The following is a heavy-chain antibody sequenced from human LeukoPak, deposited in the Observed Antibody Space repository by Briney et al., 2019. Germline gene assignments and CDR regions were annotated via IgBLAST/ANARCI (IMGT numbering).Heavy chain of an antibody. Sequence: ASVKVSCKASGYTFTGYYMHWVRQAPGQGLEWMGWISAYNGNTNYAQKLQGRVTMTTDTSTSTAYMELRSLRSDDTAVYYCARGKEPIRKFLYDFWSGYYPDQAFDYWGQGTLVTVSS. CDR1: GYTFTGYY. CDR3: ARGKEPIRKFLYDFWSGYYPDQAFDY. D-gene: IGHD3-3*01. V-gene: IGHV1-18*04. J-gene: IGHJ4*02. CDR2: ISAYNGNT.